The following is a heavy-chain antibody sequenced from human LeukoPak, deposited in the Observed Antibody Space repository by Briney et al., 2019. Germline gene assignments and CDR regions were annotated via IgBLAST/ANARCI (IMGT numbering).Heavy chain of an antibody. V-gene: IGHV1-8*01. J-gene: IGHJ6*02. Sequence: ASVKVSCKASGYTFTNYDINWVRRATGQGLEWMGWMNPNSGNTGYAQKFQGRVTMTRNTSISTAYMELSSLRSEDTAVYYCARGRGGYDFWSGYYLEHYYYGMDVWGQGTTVTVSS. CDR2: MNPNSGNT. CDR1: GYTFTNYD. D-gene: IGHD3-3*01. CDR3: ARGRGGYDFWSGYYLEHYYYGMDV.